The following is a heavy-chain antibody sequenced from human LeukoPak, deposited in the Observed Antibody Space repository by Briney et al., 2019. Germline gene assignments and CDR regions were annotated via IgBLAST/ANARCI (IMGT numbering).Heavy chain of an antibody. CDR2: INHSGST. V-gene: IGHV4-34*01. CDR1: GGSFSGYY. J-gene: IGHJ4*02. D-gene: IGHD3-9*01. CDR3: ARGGDWFDY. Sequence: SETLSLTCAVYGGSFSGYYWSWIRQPPGKGLEWIGEINHSGSTNYNPSLKSRVTISVDTSKNQLSLKLSSVTAADTAVYYCARGGDWFDYWGQGTLVTVSS.